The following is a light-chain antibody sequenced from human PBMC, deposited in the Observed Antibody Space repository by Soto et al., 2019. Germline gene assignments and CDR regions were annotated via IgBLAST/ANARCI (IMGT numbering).Light chain of an antibody. J-gene: IGLJ2*01. CDR3: QVWDTSSYHPVV. V-gene: IGLV3-21*02. CDR2: EDS. Sequence: SYELTQPPSVSVAPGQTARITCGGDSIGSKSVHWYPQRPGQAPAVVVYEDSDRPSGIPERFSGSNSGNTATLTILGVEGGDEADYYCQVWDTSSYHPVVFGGGTQLTVL. CDR1: SIGSKS.